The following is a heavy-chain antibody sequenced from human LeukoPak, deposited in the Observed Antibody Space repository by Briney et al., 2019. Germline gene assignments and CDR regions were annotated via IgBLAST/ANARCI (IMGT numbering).Heavy chain of an antibody. Sequence: PGVSLRLSCAASGFTFSSYGMHWVRQAPGKGLEWVAVIWYDGSNKYYADSVKGRFTISRDNSKNTLYLQMNSLRAEDTAVYYCATSPADYGDYDFPLWGQGTLVTVSS. CDR3: ATSPADYGDYDFPL. D-gene: IGHD4-17*01. V-gene: IGHV3-33*01. J-gene: IGHJ4*02. CDR2: IWYDGSNK. CDR1: GFTFSSYG.